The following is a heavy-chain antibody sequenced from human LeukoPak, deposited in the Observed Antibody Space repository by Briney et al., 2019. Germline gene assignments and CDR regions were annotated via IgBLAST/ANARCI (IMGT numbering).Heavy chain of an antibody. CDR3: ARGFDGANAFDL. CDR1: GFTFTTYW. CDR2: INQDGSEK. Sequence: PEGSLRLSCAASGFTFTTYWKNWVRQAPGKGLEWMANINQDGSEKYYVDSVKGRFTVSRDNAKDSLYLQMNSLRAEDTAVYYCARGFDGANAFDLWGQGTMVTVSS. V-gene: IGHV3-7*01. J-gene: IGHJ3*01.